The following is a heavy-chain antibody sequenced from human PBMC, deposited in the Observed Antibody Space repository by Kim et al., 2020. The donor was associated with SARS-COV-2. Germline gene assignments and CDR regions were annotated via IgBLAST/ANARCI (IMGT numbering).Heavy chain of an antibody. V-gene: IGHV4-39*01. CDR2: INYSGDT. CDR1: GGSVTGNYY. J-gene: IGHJ4*01. CDR3: ARHRAASGTRPDYFEY. D-gene: IGHD6-13*01. Sequence: SETLSLTCSVSGGSVTGNYYWGWIRQSPGKGLEWIGSINYSGDTYYNPSLKSRVTMSVDTSKNQFSLRLDSPPATHTTMNYCARHRAASGTRPDYFEYWG.